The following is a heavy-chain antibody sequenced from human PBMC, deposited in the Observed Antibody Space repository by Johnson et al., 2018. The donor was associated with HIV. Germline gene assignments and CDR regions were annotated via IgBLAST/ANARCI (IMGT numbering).Heavy chain of an antibody. V-gene: IGHV3-66*01. CDR1: GFTVSSNY. CDR3: ARYCSGGRCYPRYAFDI. J-gene: IGHJ3*02. CDR2: IYSGGST. Sequence: VQLMESGGVLVQPGGSLRLSCAASGFTVSSNYMSWVRQAPGKGLEWVSIIYSGGSTYYADSVKGTFTISRDNSKNTLYLQMNSLRAEDTAVYYCARYCSGGRCYPRYAFDIWGQGTMVTVSS. D-gene: IGHD2-15*01.